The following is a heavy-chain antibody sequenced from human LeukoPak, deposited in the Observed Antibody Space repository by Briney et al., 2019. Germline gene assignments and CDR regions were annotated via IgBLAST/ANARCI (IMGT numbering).Heavy chain of an antibody. CDR2: IYYSGST. D-gene: IGHD6-19*01. J-gene: IGHJ4*02. CDR1: GGSISSYY. Sequence: PSETLSLTCTVSGGSISSYYWSWIRQPPGKGLEWIGYIYYSGSTNYNPSLKSRVTISVDTSKNQFSLKLSSVTAADTAVYYCARHGIAVAGVHFDYWGQGTLVTVSS. V-gene: IGHV4-59*08. CDR3: ARHGIAVAGVHFDY.